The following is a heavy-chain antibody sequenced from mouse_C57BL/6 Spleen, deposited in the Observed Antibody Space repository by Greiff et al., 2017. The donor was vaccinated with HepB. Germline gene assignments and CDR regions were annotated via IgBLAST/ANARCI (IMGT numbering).Heavy chain of an antibody. J-gene: IGHJ3*01. D-gene: IGHD2-4*01. V-gene: IGHV1-18*01. CDR1: GYTFTDYN. Sequence: VQLKESGPELVKPGASVKIPCKASGYTFTDYNMDWVKQSHGKSLEWIGDINPNNGGTIYNQKFKGKATLTVDKSSSTAYMELRSLTSEDTAVYYCARSEYDYDVFAYWGQGTLVTVSA. CDR2: INPNNGGT. CDR3: ARSEYDYDVFAY.